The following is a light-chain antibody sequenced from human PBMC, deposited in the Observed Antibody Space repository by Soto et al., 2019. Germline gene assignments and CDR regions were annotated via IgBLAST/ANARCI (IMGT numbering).Light chain of an antibody. V-gene: IGKV3-15*01. Sequence: EILMTQSPATLSVSPGERVTFSCRASQSVSYYLAWYQQKPGQAPRLLIYDASTRATGIPVRFSGSGSGTEFTLTISSLQSEDFGVYYAQQNKEWTGTFGQGTKVDIK. CDR3: QQNKEWTGT. CDR1: QSVSYY. J-gene: IGKJ1*01. CDR2: DAS.